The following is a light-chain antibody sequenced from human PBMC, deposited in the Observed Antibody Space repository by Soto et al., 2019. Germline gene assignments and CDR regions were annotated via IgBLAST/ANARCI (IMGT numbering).Light chain of an antibody. Sequence: EIVMTQSPAALSVSPGERVTLSCRASQRVSRDLAWYQQKPGQAPRLLIYDTSTRATGVAARFSGSGSGTDFTLTISSLEPEDPAVYYCQQRDSWWTFGQGTRLEIK. CDR1: QRVSRD. CDR3: QQRDSWWT. CDR2: DTS. V-gene: IGKV3-11*01. J-gene: IGKJ5*01.